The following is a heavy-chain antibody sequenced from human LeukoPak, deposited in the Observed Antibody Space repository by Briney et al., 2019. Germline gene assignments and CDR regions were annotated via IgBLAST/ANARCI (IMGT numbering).Heavy chain of an antibody. CDR3: AKRADIDY. V-gene: IGHV3-48*04. Sequence: GGSLRLSCAASGFIFSTYAMSWVRQAPGQGLEWLSYIRSSDSTTYYADSVKGRFTISRDNAKNSLYLQMDSLRVEDTAVYYCAKRADIDYWGQGTLVTVSS. J-gene: IGHJ4*02. CDR1: GFIFSTYA. CDR2: IRSSDSTT. D-gene: IGHD3-9*01.